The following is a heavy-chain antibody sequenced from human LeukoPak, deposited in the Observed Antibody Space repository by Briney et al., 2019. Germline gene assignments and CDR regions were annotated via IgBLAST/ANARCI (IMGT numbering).Heavy chain of an antibody. V-gene: IGHV1-69*05. CDR1: GGTFSSYA. J-gene: IGHJ4*02. CDR3: ARVWGYYYDSSGYSDFDY. D-gene: IGHD3-22*01. Sequence: SVKVSCKASGGTFSSYAISWVRQAPGQGLEWMGGIIPIFGTANYARKLQGRVTMTTDTSTSTAYMELRSLRSDDTAVYYCARVWGYYYDSSGYSDFDYWGQGTLVTVSS. CDR2: IIPIFGTA.